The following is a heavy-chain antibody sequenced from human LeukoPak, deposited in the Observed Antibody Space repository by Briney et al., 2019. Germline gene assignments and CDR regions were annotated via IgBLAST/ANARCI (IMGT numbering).Heavy chain of an antibody. J-gene: IGHJ4*02. D-gene: IGHD2-21*01. V-gene: IGHV3-48*03. CDR2: ISCSGSAI. Sequence: GGSLRLSCAASGFTFSSYEMNWVRQAPGKGLEWISYISCSGSAIFYADSVRGRFTISRDNAKNSLYLQMNSLRAKDTAVYYCAREVQGGPFVVSIPVDYWGQGTLVTVSS. CDR3: AREVQGGPFVVSIPVDY. CDR1: GFTFSSYE.